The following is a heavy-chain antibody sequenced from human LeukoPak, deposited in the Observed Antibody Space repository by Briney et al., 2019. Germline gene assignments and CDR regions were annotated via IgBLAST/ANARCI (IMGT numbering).Heavy chain of an antibody. CDR3: AKDSSYDSSGYLSH. CDR1: GFTFSSYA. CDR2: ISGSGGST. J-gene: IGHJ4*02. D-gene: IGHD3-22*01. V-gene: IGHV3-23*01. Sequence: PGGSLRLSCAASGFTFSSYAMSWVRQAPGKGLEWVSAISGSGGSTYYADSVKGRFTISRDNSKNTLYLQMNSQRAEDTAVYYCAKDSSYDSSGYLSHWGQGTLVTVSS.